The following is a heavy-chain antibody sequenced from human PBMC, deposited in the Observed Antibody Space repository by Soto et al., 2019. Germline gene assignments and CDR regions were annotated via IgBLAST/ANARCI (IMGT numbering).Heavy chain of an antibody. V-gene: IGHV4-39*01. J-gene: IGHJ6*03. CDR1: GGSISSSSYY. D-gene: IGHD6-6*01. Sequence: SETLSLTCTVSGGSISSSSYYWGWIRQPPGKGLEWIGSIYFSGSTYYNPSLKSRVTISVDTSKNQFSLKLSSVTAADTAVYYCARHDHSSPSTFYYYYMDVWGKGTTVTVSS. CDR3: ARHDHSSPSTFYYYYMDV. CDR2: IYFSGST.